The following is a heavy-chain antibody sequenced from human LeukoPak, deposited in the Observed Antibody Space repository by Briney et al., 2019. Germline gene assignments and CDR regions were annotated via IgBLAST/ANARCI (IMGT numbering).Heavy chain of an antibody. CDR2: MNPNSGNT. J-gene: IGHJ4*02. V-gene: IGHV1-8*01. CDR3: ARGQEQWLAKATFDY. Sequence: ASVKVSCKASGYTFTSYDINWVRRATGQGLEWMGWMNPNSGNTGYAQKFQGRVTMTRNTSISTAYMELSSLRSEGTAVYYCARGQEQWLAKATFDYWGQGTLVTVSS. D-gene: IGHD6-19*01. CDR1: GYTFTSYD.